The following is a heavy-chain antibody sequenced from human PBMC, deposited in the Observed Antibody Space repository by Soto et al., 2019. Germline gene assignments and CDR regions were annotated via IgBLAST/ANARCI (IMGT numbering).Heavy chain of an antibody. Sequence: QVQLQESGPGLVKPSETLSLTCAVSGGSVSSSNWWNWVRQPPGKGLEWIGEISHSGTTYYNPSLRSRVAISVDTSNIQFPRRLPSLTAATTGVYYCARVRTSCSSTSCYLDPWGQGTLVTVSS. D-gene: IGHD2-2*01. V-gene: IGHV4-4*02. CDR3: ARVRTSCSSTSCYLDP. J-gene: IGHJ5*02. CDR1: GGSVSSSNW. CDR2: ISHSGTT.